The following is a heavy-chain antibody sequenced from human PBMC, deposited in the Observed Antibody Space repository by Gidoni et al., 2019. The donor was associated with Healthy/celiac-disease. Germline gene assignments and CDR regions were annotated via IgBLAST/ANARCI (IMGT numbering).Heavy chain of an antibody. Sequence: QVQLVQSGAEVKKPGASVKVSCKAAGYTSTSYAMHWVRQAPGHRLEWVGWRNAGTGNTQYSQKFQGSVTITRDPSASTAYMELSSLRSADTAVYYCARGPAFDPWGQGTLVTVSS. CDR2: RNAGTGNT. V-gene: IGHV1-3*01. CDR3: ARGPAFDP. J-gene: IGHJ5*02. CDR1: GYTSTSYA.